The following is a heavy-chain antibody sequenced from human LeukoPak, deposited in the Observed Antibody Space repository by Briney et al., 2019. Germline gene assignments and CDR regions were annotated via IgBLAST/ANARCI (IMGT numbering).Heavy chain of an antibody. CDR3: ARDRGYSGYDWLGNFDY. Sequence: ASVKVSCKASGYTFTGYYMHWVRQAPGQGLEWMGWINPNSGGTDYAQKFQGRVTMTRDTSTSTAYMELRSLRSDDTAVYYCARDRGYSGYDWLGNFDYWGQGTLVTVSS. J-gene: IGHJ4*02. CDR2: INPNSGGT. V-gene: IGHV1-2*02. CDR1: GYTFTGYY. D-gene: IGHD5-12*01.